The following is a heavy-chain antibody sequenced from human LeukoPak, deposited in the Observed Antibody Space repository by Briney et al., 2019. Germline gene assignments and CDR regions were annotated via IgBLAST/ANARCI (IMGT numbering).Heavy chain of an antibody. D-gene: IGHD6-19*01. CDR1: GYTFTSYG. Sequence: ASVNVSCKASGYTFTSYGISWVRQAPGQGLEWMGWISAYNGNTNYAQKLQGRVTMTTDTSTSTAYMELRSLRSDDTAVYYCASWVKPYSSGWYAGYWGQGTLVTVSS. CDR3: ASWVKPYSSGWYAGY. CDR2: ISAYNGNT. V-gene: IGHV1-18*01. J-gene: IGHJ4*02.